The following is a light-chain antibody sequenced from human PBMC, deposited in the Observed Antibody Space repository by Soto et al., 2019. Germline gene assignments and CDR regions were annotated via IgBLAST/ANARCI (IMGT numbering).Light chain of an antibody. CDR3: HSSDHSGKYLV. V-gene: IGLV3-25*03. Sequence: SYELPQPPSVSVSPGQTARITCSGDALPKQYAYWYQHKPGQAPVLVIYKDTERPSGIPERFSGSTAGTIVTLTINGVQAEDEDDYYCHSSDHSGKYLVFGGGTKLTVL. CDR2: KDT. CDR1: ALPKQY. J-gene: IGLJ3*02.